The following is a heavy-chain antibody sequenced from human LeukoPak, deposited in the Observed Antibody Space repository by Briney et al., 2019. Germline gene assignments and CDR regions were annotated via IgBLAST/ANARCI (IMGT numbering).Heavy chain of an antibody. Sequence: GGSLRLSCAASGFTFSTYAMSWVRQAPGKGLEWVSGITNTGGVTLYADSVKGRLTVSRDNSKNTLYLHMNSLRADDTAVYYCAKVGSLGGNFDYWGQGTLVTVSS. CDR3: AKVGSLGGNFDY. J-gene: IGHJ4*02. CDR2: ITNTGGVT. D-gene: IGHD2-15*01. CDR1: GFTFSTYA. V-gene: IGHV3-23*05.